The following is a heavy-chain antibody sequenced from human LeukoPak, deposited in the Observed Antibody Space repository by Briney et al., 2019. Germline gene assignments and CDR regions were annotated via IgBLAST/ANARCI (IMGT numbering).Heavy chain of an antibody. J-gene: IGHJ4*02. V-gene: IGHV3-53*01. CDR1: GFTFSSYS. CDR3: ARAPPGSSGGYFDC. Sequence: GGSLRLSCAASGFTFSSYSMNWVRQAPGEGLEWVSVIYIDEKDGKTYYAASVKGRFTISRDKSKNTLYLQMNSLRAEDTAVYYCARAPPGSSGGYFDCWGQGTQVTVSS. CDR2: IYIDEKDGKT. D-gene: IGHD2-8*02.